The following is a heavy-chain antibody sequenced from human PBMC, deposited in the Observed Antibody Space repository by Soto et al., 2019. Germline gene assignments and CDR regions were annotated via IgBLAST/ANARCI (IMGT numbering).Heavy chain of an antibody. V-gene: IGHV1-69*01. Sequence: QVQLVQSGAEVKKPGSSVKVSCKASGGTFSSYAISWVRQAPGQGLEWMGGIIPIFGTANYAQKFQGRVTITADESTSKAYMELSSLRSEDTAVYYCARRTNYYDSSGYFPDAFDIWGQGTMVTVSS. CDR1: GGTFSSYA. J-gene: IGHJ3*02. CDR3: ARRTNYYDSSGYFPDAFDI. CDR2: IIPIFGTA. D-gene: IGHD3-22*01.